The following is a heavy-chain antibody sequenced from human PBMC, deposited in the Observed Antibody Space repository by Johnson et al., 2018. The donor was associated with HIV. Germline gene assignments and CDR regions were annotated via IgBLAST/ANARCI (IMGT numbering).Heavy chain of an antibody. D-gene: IGHD6-13*01. Sequence: VQLVESGGGLVQPGRSLRLSCAASGFTFSDHYMDWVRQAPGKGLEWVGRTRNKANRYTTEYAASVTGRFTISRDDSKSIAYLQMNSLKAEDTAVYYCISPERAAAGFLTWGQGAMVTVSS. CDR2: TRNKANRYTT. CDR3: ISPERAAAGFLT. J-gene: IGHJ3*01. V-gene: IGHV3-72*01. CDR1: GFTFSDHY.